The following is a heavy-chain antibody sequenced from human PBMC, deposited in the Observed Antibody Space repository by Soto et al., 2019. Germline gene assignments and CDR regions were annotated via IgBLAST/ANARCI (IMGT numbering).Heavy chain of an antibody. J-gene: IGHJ6*02. CDR1: GGTFSSYA. Sequence: QVQLVQSGAEVKKPGSSVKVSCKASGGTFSSYAISWVRQAPGQGLEWMGGIIPIFGTANYAQKFQGRVTITADESTSTAYMELSSLRSEDTAVYYCARHLIAARPEAYYYYGMDVWGQGTTVTVSS. D-gene: IGHD6-6*01. CDR3: ARHLIAARPEAYYYYGMDV. CDR2: IIPIFGTA. V-gene: IGHV1-69*01.